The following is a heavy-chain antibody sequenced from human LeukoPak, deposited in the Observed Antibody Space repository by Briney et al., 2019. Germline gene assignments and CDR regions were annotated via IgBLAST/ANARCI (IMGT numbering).Heavy chain of an antibody. Sequence: SVKVSCKASGGTFSSYAISWVRQAPGQGLEWMGRIIPILGIANYAQKFQGRVTITADKSTSTACMELSSLRSEDTAVYYCARSVIAAAGSKWFDPWGQGTLVTVSS. CDR1: GGTFSSYA. CDR3: ARSVIAAAGSKWFDP. CDR2: IIPILGIA. D-gene: IGHD6-13*01. J-gene: IGHJ5*02. V-gene: IGHV1-69*04.